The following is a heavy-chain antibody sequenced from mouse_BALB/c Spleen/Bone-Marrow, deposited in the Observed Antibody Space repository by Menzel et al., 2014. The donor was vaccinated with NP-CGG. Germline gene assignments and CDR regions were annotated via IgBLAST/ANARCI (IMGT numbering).Heavy chain of an antibody. CDR3: AREGRSNFDH. CDR1: GYTFTSYN. Sequence: QVQLQQSGAELVKPGASMKMSCKASGYTFTSYNLHWIKQTPGQCLVWIGAIYPGNGDTSYNQWFKGKATSTTDKSSKPAYMQISSLTDDESADYYCAREGRSNFDHWGQGSTLTVSS. J-gene: IGHJ2*01. V-gene: IGHV1-12*01. CDR2: IYPGNGDT.